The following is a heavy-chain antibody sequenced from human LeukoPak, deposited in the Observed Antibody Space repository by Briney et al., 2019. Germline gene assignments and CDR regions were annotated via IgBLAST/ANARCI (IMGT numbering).Heavy chain of an antibody. CDR2: IGPYNINT. D-gene: IGHD2-2*01. CDR1: GYTFTTYG. V-gene: IGHV1-18*03. Sequence: GASVKVSCTAFGYTFTTYGINWVRQAPEQGLEWMGWIGPYNINTHYAQKVQGRVTMTTDTSTSTAYMELRSLRSDDMAVYYCARTRDCSKTNCYVMDPWGQGTLVTVSS. J-gene: IGHJ5*02. CDR3: ARTRDCSKTNCYVMDP.